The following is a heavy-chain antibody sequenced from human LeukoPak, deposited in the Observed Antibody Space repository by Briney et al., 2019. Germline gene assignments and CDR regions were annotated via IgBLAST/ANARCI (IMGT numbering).Heavy chain of an antibody. CDR2: IYYSGST. V-gene: IGHV4-31*02. D-gene: IGHD3-10*01. J-gene: IGHJ3*02. Sequence: LRLSCAASGFTFSSYAMSWVRQHPGKGLEWIGYIYYSGSTYYDPSLKSRVTISVDTSKNQFSLKLSSVTAADTAVYYCARDSEVIGAFDIWGQGTMVTVSS. CDR3: ARDSEVIGAFDI. CDR1: GFTFSSYA.